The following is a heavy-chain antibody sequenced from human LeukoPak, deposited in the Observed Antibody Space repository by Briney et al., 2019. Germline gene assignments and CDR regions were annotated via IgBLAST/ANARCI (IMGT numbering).Heavy chain of an antibody. D-gene: IGHD6-13*01. J-gene: IGHJ4*02. CDR3: AKDRLPDSSWSLDY. Sequence: GGSLRLSCAASGFIFRDFTLNRVRQAPGKGLDWVSGIWPDGGTTFYADSVKGRFTISRDNSRNILYLQMNSLRAEDTAIYYCAKDRLPDSSWSLDYWGQGTLVTVSS. CDR1: GFIFRDFT. CDR2: IWPDGGTT. V-gene: IGHV3-23*01.